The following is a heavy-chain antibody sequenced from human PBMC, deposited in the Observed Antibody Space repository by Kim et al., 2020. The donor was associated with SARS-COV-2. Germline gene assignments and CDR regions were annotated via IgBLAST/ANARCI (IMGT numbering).Heavy chain of an antibody. CDR2: INHSGST. CDR1: GGSFSGYY. J-gene: IGHJ5*02. Sequence: SETLSLTCAVYGGSFSGYYWSWIRQPPGKGLEWIGEINHSGSTNYNPSLKSRVTISVDTSKNQFSLKLSSVTAADTAVYYCARCVRPPRPYGSGSHNWFDPWGQGTLVTVSS. D-gene: IGHD3-10*01. V-gene: IGHV4-34*01. CDR3: ARCVRPPRPYGSGSHNWFDP.